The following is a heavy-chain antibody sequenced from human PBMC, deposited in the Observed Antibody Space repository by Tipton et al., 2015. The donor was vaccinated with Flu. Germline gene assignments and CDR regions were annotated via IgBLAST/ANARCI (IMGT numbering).Heavy chain of an antibody. J-gene: IGHJ2*01. CDR3: ARLKYGGSYMWYFDL. V-gene: IGHV4-39*07. D-gene: IGHD1-26*01. Sequence: TLSLTCTVSGGSISSSSYYWGRIRQPPGKGLEWIGSIYYSGSTYYNPSLKSRVTISVDTSKNQFSLKLSSVTAADTAVYYCARLKYGGSYMWYFDLWGRGTLVTASS. CDR2: IYYSGST. CDR1: GGSISSSSYY.